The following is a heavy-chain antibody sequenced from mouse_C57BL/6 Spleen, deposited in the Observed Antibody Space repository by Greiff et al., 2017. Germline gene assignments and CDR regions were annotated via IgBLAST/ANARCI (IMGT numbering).Heavy chain of an antibody. D-gene: IGHD1-1*01. J-gene: IGHJ2*01. Sequence: QVQLQQSGAELMKPGASVKLSCKATGYTFTGYWIEWVKQRPGHGLEWIGEILLGSGSTTNNEKFKGKATFTADTSSNTAYMQLSSLTTEDAAIYYGARGYYYGSSGYWGQGTTLTVSS. CDR1: GYTFTGYW. CDR3: ARGYYYGSSGY. CDR2: ILLGSGST. V-gene: IGHV1-9*01.